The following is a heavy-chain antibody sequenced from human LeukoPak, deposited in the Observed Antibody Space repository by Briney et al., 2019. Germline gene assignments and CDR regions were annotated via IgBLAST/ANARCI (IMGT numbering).Heavy chain of an antibody. CDR1: GFTFSSYA. CDR3: AKGTYYHTSGTSSTETFGEN. V-gene: IGHV3-23*01. D-gene: IGHD3-10*01. Sequence: GGSLRLSCAASGFTFSSYAMSWVRQAPGKSLEWASAISGSGGRTYYADSVKGRFTISRDNSENTLYLQMNSLRADDTAVYYCAKGTYYHTSGTSSTETFGENWGQGTLVTVSS. CDR2: ISGSGGRT. J-gene: IGHJ4*02.